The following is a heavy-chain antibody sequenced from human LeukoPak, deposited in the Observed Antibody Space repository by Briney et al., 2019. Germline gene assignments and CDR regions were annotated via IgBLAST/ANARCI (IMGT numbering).Heavy chain of an antibody. CDR3: ATHYDSSGPR. D-gene: IGHD3-22*01. V-gene: IGHV4-39*07. CDR2: IYYSGST. Sequence: SETLSLTCTVSGGSISSSSYYWGWIRQPPGKGLEWIGSIYYSGSTYYNPSLKSRVTISVDTSKNQFSLKLSSVTAADTAVYYCATHYDSSGPRWGQGTLVTVSS. J-gene: IGHJ1*01. CDR1: GGSISSSSYY.